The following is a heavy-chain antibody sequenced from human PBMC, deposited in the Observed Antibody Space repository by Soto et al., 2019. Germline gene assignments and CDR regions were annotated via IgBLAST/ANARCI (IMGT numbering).Heavy chain of an antibody. CDR1: GGSISSGDYY. V-gene: IGHV4-39*07. D-gene: IGHD1-1*01. J-gene: IGHJ5*02. CDR3: ARVSGQLSIRSNWFDP. CDR2: INHSGTT. Sequence: PSETLSLTCTVSGGSISSGDYYWSWIRQPPGKGLEWIGEINHSGTTNYNPSLNSRVTISVDTSKNQFSLKLSSVTAADTAVYYCARVSGQLSIRSNWFDPWGQGTLVTVSS.